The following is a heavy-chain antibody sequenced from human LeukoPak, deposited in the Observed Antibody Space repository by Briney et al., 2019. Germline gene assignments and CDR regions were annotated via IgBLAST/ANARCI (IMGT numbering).Heavy chain of an antibody. J-gene: IGHJ4*02. D-gene: IGHD4-23*01. CDR3: ARDGNSGRAFDN. CDR2: IYYSGSEYT. CDR1: GGSISTYY. V-gene: IGHV4-59*01. Sequence: SETLSLTCSVSGGSISTYYWSWTRQPPGQGLEWIGFIYYSGSEYTTYSPSLEIQVTMSLDTSKNQFSLKLTSVTAADTAVYYCARDGNSGRAFDNWGQGALFPASS.